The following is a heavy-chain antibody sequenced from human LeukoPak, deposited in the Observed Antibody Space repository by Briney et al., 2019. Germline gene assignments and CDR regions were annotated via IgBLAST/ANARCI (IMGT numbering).Heavy chain of an antibody. CDR1: GGSFSAYY. D-gene: IGHD5-18*01. CDR2: IYYSGST. J-gene: IGHJ6*03. Sequence: PSETLSLTCAVYGGSFSAYYWSWIRQPPGKGLEWIGYIYYSGSTNYNPSLKSRVTISVDTSKNQFSLKLSSVTAADTAVYYCARGYSFSHMDVWGKGTTVTVSS. V-gene: IGHV4-59*01. CDR3: ARGYSFSHMDV.